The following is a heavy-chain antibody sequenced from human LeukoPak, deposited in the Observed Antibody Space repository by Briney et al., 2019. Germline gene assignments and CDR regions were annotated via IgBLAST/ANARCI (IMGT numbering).Heavy chain of an antibody. CDR2: INHSGST. Sequence: KSSETLSLTCAVYGESFSGYYWSWIRQPPGKGLEWIGEINHSGSTNYNPSLKSRVTISVDTSKNQFSLELSSVTAADTAVYYCASLGWFDPWGQGTLVTVSS. CDR1: GESFSGYY. V-gene: IGHV4-34*01. J-gene: IGHJ5*02. CDR3: ASLGWFDP.